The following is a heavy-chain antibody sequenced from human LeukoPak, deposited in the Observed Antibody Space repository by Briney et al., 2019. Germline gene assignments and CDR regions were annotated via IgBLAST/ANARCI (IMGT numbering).Heavy chain of an antibody. CDR3: ARGSGYFDY. V-gene: IGHV3-66*01. J-gene: IGHJ4*02. D-gene: IGHD3-10*01. Sequence: GGSLRLSCVASGFTFSNNCMSWVRQAPGKGLEWVAVIYSDGSTYYADSVKGRFTISRDNSKNTLYLQMNSLRVEDTAVYYCARGSGYFDYWGQGTLVTVSS. CDR1: GFTFSNNC. CDR2: IYSDGST.